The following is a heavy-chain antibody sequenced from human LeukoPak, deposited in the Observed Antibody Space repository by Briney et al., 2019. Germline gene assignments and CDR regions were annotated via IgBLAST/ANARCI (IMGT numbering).Heavy chain of an antibody. CDR2: ITGSGGST. D-gene: IGHD3-10*01. CDR3: ARDISRRLPWFGEHLRANAFDI. Sequence: GGSLRLSCAASGFAFSNYGLSWVRQAPGKGLEWVSGITGSGGSTYYADSVKGRFTISRDNAKNSLYLQMNSLRAEDTAVYYCARDISRRLPWFGEHLRANAFDIWGQGTMVTVSS. V-gene: IGHV3-23*01. J-gene: IGHJ3*02. CDR1: GFAFSNYG.